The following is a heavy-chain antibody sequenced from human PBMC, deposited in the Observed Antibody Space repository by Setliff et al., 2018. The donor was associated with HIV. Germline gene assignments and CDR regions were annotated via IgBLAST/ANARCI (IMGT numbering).Heavy chain of an antibody. CDR2: INPNTGAT. D-gene: IGHD5-12*01. CDR3: ARGALVATIDYFDY. J-gene: IGHJ4*02. CDR1: GYTFTDYY. Sequence: ASVKVSCKASGYTFTDYYMHWVRQAPGQGLEWMGWINPNTGATNYAQTFQGRVTVTRDTSTSTVYMELSSLRSEDTAVYYCARGALVATIDYFDYWGQGTLVTVSS. V-gene: IGHV1-2*02.